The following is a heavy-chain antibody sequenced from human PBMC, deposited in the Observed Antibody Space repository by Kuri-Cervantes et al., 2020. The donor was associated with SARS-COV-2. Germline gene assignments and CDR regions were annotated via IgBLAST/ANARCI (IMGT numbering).Heavy chain of an antibody. V-gene: IGHV4-30-4*08. D-gene: IGHD4-11*01. CDR1: GGSISSGDYY. Sequence: SETLSLTCTVSGGSISSGDYYWSWIRQPPGKGLEWIGYIYYSGSTYYNPSLKSRVTISVDTSKNQSSLKLSSVTAADTAVYYCARGWTTVTTPYFDYWGQGTLVTVSS. CDR3: ARGWTTVTTPYFDY. J-gene: IGHJ4*01. CDR2: IYYSGST.